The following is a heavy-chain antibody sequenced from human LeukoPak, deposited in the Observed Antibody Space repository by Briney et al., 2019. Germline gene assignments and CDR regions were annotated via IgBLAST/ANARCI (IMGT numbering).Heavy chain of an antibody. D-gene: IGHD6-19*01. Sequence: SSETLSLTCTVSGGSISSYYWRWIRQPTGKGLEWLGRIYTSGSTNYTPSLKSRVTISVDKSKNQFSLKLSSVTAADTAVYYCARGAVGIAVAGTDFDYWGQGTLVTVS. CDR1: GGSISSYY. V-gene: IGHV4-4*07. J-gene: IGHJ4*02. CDR2: IYTSGST. CDR3: ARGAVGIAVAGTDFDY.